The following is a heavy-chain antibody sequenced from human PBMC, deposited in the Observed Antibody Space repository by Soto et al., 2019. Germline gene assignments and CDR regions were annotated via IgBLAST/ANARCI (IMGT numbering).Heavy chain of an antibody. CDR2: ISYDGSNK. V-gene: IGHV3-30*18. J-gene: IGHJ6*03. Sequence: GGSLRLSCAASGFTFSSYGMHWVRQAPGKGLEWVAVISYDGSNKYYADSVKGRFTISRDNSKNTLYLQMNSLRAEDTAVYYCAKDYSSSSLPYYYYYMDVWGKGTTVTVSS. CDR3: AKDYSSSSLPYYYYYMDV. CDR1: GFTFSSYG. D-gene: IGHD6-6*01.